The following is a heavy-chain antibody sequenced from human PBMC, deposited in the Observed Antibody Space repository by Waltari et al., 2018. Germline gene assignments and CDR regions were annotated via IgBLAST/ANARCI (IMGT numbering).Heavy chain of an antibody. J-gene: IGHJ3*02. V-gene: IGHV3-30*02. CDR1: GFTFSSYG. D-gene: IGHD4-17*01. CDR3: AKDLTVTTWGLDDFDI. Sequence: QVQLVESGGGVVQPGGSLRLSCAASGFTFSSYGMHWVRQAPGKGLEWVAFIRYDGSNKYYADSVKGRFTISRDNSKNTLYLQMNSLRAEDTAVYYCAKDLTVTTWGLDDFDIWGQGTMVTVSS. CDR2: IRYDGSNK.